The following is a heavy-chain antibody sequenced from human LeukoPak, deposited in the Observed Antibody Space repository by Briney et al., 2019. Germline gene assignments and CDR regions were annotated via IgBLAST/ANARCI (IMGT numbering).Heavy chain of an antibody. D-gene: IGHD1-26*01. CDR1: GLNFSDYY. CDR2: IYSGGST. Sequence: GGSLRLSCAASGLNFSDYYMSWVRQAPGKGLEWVSLIYSGGSTYYADSVKGSFTISRNSFKNTLYLQMNSLRAEDTAVYYCATSLDLDSVGAFDYWGQGTLVTVSS. J-gene: IGHJ4*02. V-gene: IGHV3-66*01. CDR3: ATSLDLDSVGAFDY.